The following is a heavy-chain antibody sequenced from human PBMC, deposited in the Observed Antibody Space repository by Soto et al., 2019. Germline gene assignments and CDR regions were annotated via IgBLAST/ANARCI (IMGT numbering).Heavy chain of an antibody. CDR2: IVVGSGNT. J-gene: IGHJ6*02. V-gene: IGHV1-58*02. Sequence: GASVKVSCKASGFTFTSSAMQWVRQARGQRLEWIGWIVVGSGNTNYAQKFQERVTITRDMSTSTAYMELSSLRSEDTAVYYCAAAPLNWNDWSAYYYYGMDVWGQGTTVNVSS. D-gene: IGHD1-1*01. CDR1: GFTFTSSA. CDR3: AAAPLNWNDWSAYYYYGMDV.